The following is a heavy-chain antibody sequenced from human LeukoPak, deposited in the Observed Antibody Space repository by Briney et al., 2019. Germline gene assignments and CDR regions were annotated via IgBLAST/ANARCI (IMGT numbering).Heavy chain of an antibody. CDR2: ISGSGGST. J-gene: IGHJ6*02. D-gene: IGHD3-10*01. CDR1: GFTFSSYA. V-gene: IGHV3-23*01. Sequence: GGSLRLSCAASGFTFSSYAMSWVRQAPGKGLEWVSAISGSGGSTYYADSVKGRFTISRDNSKNTLYLQMNSLRAEDTAVYYCAKDLLWFGELFNYYYYGMDVWGQGTTVTVSS. CDR3: AKDLLWFGELFNYYYYGMDV.